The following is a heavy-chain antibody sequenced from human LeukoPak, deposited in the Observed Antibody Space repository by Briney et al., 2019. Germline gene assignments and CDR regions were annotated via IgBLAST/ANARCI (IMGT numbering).Heavy chain of an antibody. J-gene: IGHJ4*02. CDR1: GYTFTSYG. Sequence: GASVKVSCKASGYTFTSYGISWVRRAPGQGLEWMGWISAYNGNTNYAQKLQGRVTMTTDTSTSTAYMELRSLRSDDTAVYYCARSAYYDFWSGYYLYYFDYWGQGTLVTVSS. D-gene: IGHD3-3*01. V-gene: IGHV1-18*01. CDR2: ISAYNGNT. CDR3: ARSAYYDFWSGYYLYYFDY.